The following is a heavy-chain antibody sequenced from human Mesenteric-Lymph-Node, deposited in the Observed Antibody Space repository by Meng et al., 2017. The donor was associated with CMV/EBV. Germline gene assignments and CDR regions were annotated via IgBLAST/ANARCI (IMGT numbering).Heavy chain of an antibody. CDR1: GGSFSGYY. D-gene: IGHD3-22*01. Sequence: SETLSLTCAVYGGSFSGYYWSWIRQPPGKGLEWIGEINHSGSTNYNPSLKSRVTISVDTSKNQFSLKLSSVTAADTAVYYCARVIRNYYDSSGYYRYHDACDIWGQGTMVTVSS. CDR2: INHSGST. J-gene: IGHJ3*02. CDR3: ARVIRNYYDSSGYYRYHDACDI. V-gene: IGHV4-34*01.